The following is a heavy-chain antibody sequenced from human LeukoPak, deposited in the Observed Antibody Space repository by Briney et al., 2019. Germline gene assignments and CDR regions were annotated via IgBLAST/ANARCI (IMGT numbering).Heavy chain of an antibody. D-gene: IGHD3-10*01. CDR3: ARHHRSSMVRGIFWYFDL. CDR2: IYHSGSS. V-gene: IGHV4-4*02. Sequence: SETLSLTCAVSGGSISSSNWWSWVRQPPGKGLEWIGEIYHSGSSNYNPSLKGRVAISVDRSKNQFSLNLTSVTAADTAVYFCARHHRSSMVRGIFWYFDLWGRGTLVTVSS. CDR1: GGSISSSNW. J-gene: IGHJ2*01.